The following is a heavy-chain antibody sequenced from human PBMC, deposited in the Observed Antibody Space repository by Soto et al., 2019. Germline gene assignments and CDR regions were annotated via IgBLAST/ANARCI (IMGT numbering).Heavy chain of an antibody. D-gene: IGHD1-20*01. J-gene: IGHJ4*02. CDR1: GGTFSSYA. CDR3: ARARGITGTMGDY. V-gene: IGHV1-69*13. Sequence: VASVKVSCKASGGTFSSYAISWVRQAPGQGLEWMGGIIPIFGTANYAQKFQGRVTITADESTSTAYMELSSLRSEDTAVYYCARARGITGTMGDYWGQGTLVTVSS. CDR2: IIPIFGTA.